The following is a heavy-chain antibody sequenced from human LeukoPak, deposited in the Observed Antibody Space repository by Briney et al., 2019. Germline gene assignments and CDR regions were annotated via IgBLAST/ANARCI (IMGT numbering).Heavy chain of an antibody. D-gene: IGHD5-18*01. CDR3: ATVNVDTAMVGYYYYYGMDV. CDR1: GYTLTELS. Sequence: SVKVSCKVSGYTLTELSMHWVRQAPGKGLEWMGGFDPEDGETIYAQKFQGRVTMTEDTSTDTAYMELSSLRPEDTAVYYCATVNVDTAMVGYYYYYGMDVWGQGTTVTVSS. V-gene: IGHV1-24*01. CDR2: FDPEDGET. J-gene: IGHJ6*02.